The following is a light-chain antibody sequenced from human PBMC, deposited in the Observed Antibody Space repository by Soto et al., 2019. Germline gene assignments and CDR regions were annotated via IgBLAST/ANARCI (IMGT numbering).Light chain of an antibody. CDR2: VGTGGIVG. J-gene: IGLJ2*01. V-gene: IGLV9-49*01. CDR3: GADHGSGSNVV. Sequence: QSVLTQPPSASASLGASVTLTCTLSSGYSNYKVDWYQQRPGKGPRFVMRVGTGGIVGYKGDGIPDRFSVLGSGLNRYLTIKNIQEEDESDYHCGADHGSGSNVVFGGGTKVTVL. CDR1: SGYSNYK.